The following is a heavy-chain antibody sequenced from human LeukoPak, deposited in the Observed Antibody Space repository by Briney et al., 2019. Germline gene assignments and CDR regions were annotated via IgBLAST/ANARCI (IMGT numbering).Heavy chain of an antibody. J-gene: IGHJ6*02. CDR3: AREPTLAVVVPAAHYGMDV. D-gene: IGHD2-2*01. Sequence: GGSLRLSCAASGFDFSFYWMTWVRQAPGKGLEWVANIRRDGGVKNYMDSVKGRFTISRDNAKNSLYLQMDSLRAEDTAVYYCAREPTLAVVVPAAHYGMDVWGQGTTVTVSS. V-gene: IGHV3-7*01. CDR1: GFDFSFYW. CDR2: IRRDGGVK.